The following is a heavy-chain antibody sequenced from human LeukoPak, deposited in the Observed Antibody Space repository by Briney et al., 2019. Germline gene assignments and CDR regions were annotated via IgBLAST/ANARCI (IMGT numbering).Heavy chain of an antibody. Sequence: ASVKVSCKASGYTFTSYAMHWVRQAPGQRLEWMGWINAGNGNTKYSQKFQGRVTITRDTSASTAYMELSSLRSEDTGVYYCARAPGYYYGSGSPFGAFDIWGQGTMVTVSS. V-gene: IGHV1-3*01. CDR2: INAGNGNT. D-gene: IGHD3-10*01. J-gene: IGHJ3*02. CDR3: ARAPGYYYGSGSPFGAFDI. CDR1: GYTFTSYA.